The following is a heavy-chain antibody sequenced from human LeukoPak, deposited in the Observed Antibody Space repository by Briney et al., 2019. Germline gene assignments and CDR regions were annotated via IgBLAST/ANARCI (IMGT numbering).Heavy chain of an antibody. V-gene: IGHV3-30*18. Sequence: GGSLRLSCAASGFTFSSYGMHWVRQAPGKGLEWVAVISYDGSNKYYADSVKGRFTISRDNSKNTLYLQVNSLRAEDTAVYYCAKDPEYGDYWGQGTLVTVSS. CDR1: GFTFSSYG. D-gene: IGHD6-6*01. CDR2: ISYDGSNK. J-gene: IGHJ4*02. CDR3: AKDPEYGDY.